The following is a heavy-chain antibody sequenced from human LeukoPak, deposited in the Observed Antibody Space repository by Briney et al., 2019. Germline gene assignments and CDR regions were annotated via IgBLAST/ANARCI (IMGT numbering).Heavy chain of an antibody. Sequence: PSETLSLTCAVYGGSFSGYYWSWIRQPPGKGLEWIGEINHRGSTNYNPSLKSRVTISVDTSKNQFSLKLSSVTAADTAVYYCASRDSSSTNALDYWGQGTLVTVSS. CDR2: INHRGST. CDR3: ASRDSSSTNALDY. V-gene: IGHV4-34*01. J-gene: IGHJ4*02. D-gene: IGHD6-13*01. CDR1: GGSFSGYY.